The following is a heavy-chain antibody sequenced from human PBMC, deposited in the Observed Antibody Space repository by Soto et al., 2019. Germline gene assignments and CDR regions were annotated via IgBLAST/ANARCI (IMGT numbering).Heavy chain of an antibody. Sequence: GGSLRLSCAASGFTFSSYAMSWVRQAPGKGLEWVSVISGSGGSTYYADSVKGRFTISRDNSKNTLYLQMNSLRAEDTALYYCAKEVGGGNSYFDYWGQGTLVTVSS. D-gene: IGHD1-26*01. CDR1: GFTFSSYA. V-gene: IGHV3-23*01. J-gene: IGHJ4*02. CDR2: ISGSGGST. CDR3: AKEVGGGNSYFDY.